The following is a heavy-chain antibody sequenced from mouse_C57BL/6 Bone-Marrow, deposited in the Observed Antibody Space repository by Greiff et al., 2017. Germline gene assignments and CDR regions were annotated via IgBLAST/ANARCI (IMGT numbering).Heavy chain of an antibody. CDR3: SRREYGYKRDFDA. D-gene: IGHD2-2*01. CDR2: IDPNRGGT. CDR1: GYTFTSYW. V-gene: IGHV1-72*01. Sequence: QVQLQQPGAELVKPGASVKLSCKASGYTFTSYWMHWVKQRPGRGLEWIGRIDPNRGGTKYNEKFKSKATLTVDKPPSTAYMQLSSLKSEDSGVYYWSRREYGYKRDFDAWAQGPRSPSPQ. J-gene: IGHJ1*03.